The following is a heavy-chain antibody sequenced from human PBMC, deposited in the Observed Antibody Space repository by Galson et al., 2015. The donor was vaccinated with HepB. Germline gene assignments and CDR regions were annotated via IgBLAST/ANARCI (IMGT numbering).Heavy chain of an antibody. CDR1: GFTFSSSG. CDR3: ARDLDYYDTTGSPH. CDR2: ISSSGSYM. J-gene: IGHJ1*01. Sequence: SMRLSCAASGFTFSSSGMNWVRQAPGKGLEWVSSISSSGSYMYYADSVKCRLTISRDNAKNSLYLQMNSLGAEDTAVYYCARDLDYYDTTGSPHWGQGTLFTVSS. V-gene: IGHV3-21*01. D-gene: IGHD3-22*01.